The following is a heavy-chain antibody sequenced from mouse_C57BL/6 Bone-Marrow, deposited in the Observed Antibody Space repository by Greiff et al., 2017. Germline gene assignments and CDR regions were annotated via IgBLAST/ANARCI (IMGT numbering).Heavy chain of an antibody. V-gene: IGHV1-81*01. J-gene: IGHJ2*01. CDR3: ARSKVIGYFDY. CDR2: IYPRSGNT. Sequence: QVQLKQSGAELARPGASVKLSCKASGYTFTSYGISWVKQRTGQGLEWIGEIYPRSGNTYYNEKFKGKATLTADKSSSTAYMELRSLTSEESAVYFCARSKVIGYFDYWGQGTTLTVSS. CDR1: GYTFTSYG. D-gene: IGHD1-1*01.